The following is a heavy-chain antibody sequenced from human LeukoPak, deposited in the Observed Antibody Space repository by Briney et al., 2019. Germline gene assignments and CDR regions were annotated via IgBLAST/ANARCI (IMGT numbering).Heavy chain of an antibody. J-gene: IGHJ1*01. D-gene: IGHD3-22*01. CDR3: ARDRVTLIEYFQY. CDR2: IWYDGSNK. Sequence: GGSLRLSCAASGFTFSSYGMHWVRQAPGKGLEWVAGIWYDGSNKYYADSVKGRFSISRDNSKNTLYLQMNSLRAEDTAVYYCARDRVTLIEYFQYWGQGTLVTVSS. CDR1: GFTFSSYG. V-gene: IGHV3-33*01.